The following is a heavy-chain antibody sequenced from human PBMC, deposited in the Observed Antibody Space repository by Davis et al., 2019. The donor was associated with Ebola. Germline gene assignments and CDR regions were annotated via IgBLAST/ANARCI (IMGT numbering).Heavy chain of an antibody. CDR3: AKYLLGTTAYGMDV. J-gene: IGHJ6*02. CDR2: ISPSGSNT. CDR1: GFSLSTYA. D-gene: IGHD4-17*01. V-gene: IGHV3-23*01. Sequence: PGGSLRLSCAGSGFSLSTYAMSWVRQAPGKGLQWVSTISPSGSNTFYAEAVKGRFTISRDNSKNTMYLQMNSLRGEDTAVYYCAKYLLGTTAYGMDVWGQGTTVTVSS.